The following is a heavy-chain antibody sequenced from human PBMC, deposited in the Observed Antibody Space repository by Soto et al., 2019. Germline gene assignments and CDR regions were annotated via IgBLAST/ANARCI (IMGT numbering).Heavy chain of an antibody. V-gene: IGHV1-46*03. CDR2: INTTGGRA. Sequence: QVQLVQSGGEVKKPGASVRVSCKASGYTFTNYYIHWVRQAPGQGLEWMGVINTTGGRASYAPKFQGRGTLTRDTSTSTAYMELSSLRSDDTAVYFCSRLTTMVREINDDPFDFWGQGTLVTVSS. J-gene: IGHJ4*03. CDR3: SRLTTMVREINDDPFDF. CDR1: GYTFTNYY. D-gene: IGHD3-10*01.